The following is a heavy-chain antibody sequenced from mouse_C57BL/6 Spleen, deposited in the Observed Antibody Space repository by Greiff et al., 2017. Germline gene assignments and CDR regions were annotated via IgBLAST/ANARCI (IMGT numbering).Heavy chain of an antibody. CDR2: IYPSDSET. CDR1: GYTFTSYW. Sequence: QVQLKQPGAELVRPGSSVKLSCKASGYTFTSYWMAWVKQRPGQGLEWIGNIYPSDSETHYNQKFKDKATLTVDKSSSTAYMQLSSLTSEDSAVYYCARSGDSSGYSFAYWGQGTLVTVSA. J-gene: IGHJ3*01. D-gene: IGHD3-2*02. CDR3: ARSGDSSGYSFAY. V-gene: IGHV1-61*01.